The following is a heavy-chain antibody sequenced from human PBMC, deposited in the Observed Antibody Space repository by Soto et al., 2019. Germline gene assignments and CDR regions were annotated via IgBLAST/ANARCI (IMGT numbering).Heavy chain of an antibody. CDR3: ARFVVPATRHPDFDY. D-gene: IGHD2-15*01. J-gene: IGHJ4*02. V-gene: IGHV4-39*01. CDR1: GGSISSSNYY. Sequence: QLQLQESGPRLVRTSETLSLTCTVSGGSISSSNYYWGWVRQPPGKGLDWIGNIYYSGTTYYNPSLKRRVTVSVDTYKYQFCLKLKSGTAAESAVYYCARFVVPATRHPDFDYGGQGTLVTVSS. CDR2: IYYSGTT.